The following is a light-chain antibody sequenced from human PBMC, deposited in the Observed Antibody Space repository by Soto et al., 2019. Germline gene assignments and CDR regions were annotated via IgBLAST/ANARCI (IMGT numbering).Light chain of an antibody. CDR1: QSVSSN. CDR3: QQYNNWPPFT. CDR2: GAS. J-gene: IGKJ3*01. V-gene: IGKV3-15*01. Sequence: EIVMTQSPGTLSVSPGERAILSCRASQSVSSNLAWYQQKPGQTPRLLIYGASTRATGIPARFSGSGSRTEFTLTISSLQSEDFAFYYCQQYNNWPPFTFGPGTKVDIK.